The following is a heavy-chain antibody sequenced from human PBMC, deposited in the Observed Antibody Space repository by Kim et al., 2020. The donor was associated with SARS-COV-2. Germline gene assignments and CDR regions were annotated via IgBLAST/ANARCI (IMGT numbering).Heavy chain of an antibody. J-gene: IGHJ4*02. V-gene: IGHV3-49*01. Sequence: ASVKGRLTISRDGSKSIAYLQMSSLEGEDTAVYYCTRTRGLVVVSATYFDYWGQGSLVTVSS. D-gene: IGHD2-21*01. CDR3: TRTRGLVVVSATYFDY.